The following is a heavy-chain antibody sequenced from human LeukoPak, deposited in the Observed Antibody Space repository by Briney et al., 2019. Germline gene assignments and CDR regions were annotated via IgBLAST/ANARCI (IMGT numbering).Heavy chain of an antibody. CDR2: ISGSGGST. CDR1: GFTFSSYA. Sequence: GGSLRLSCAASGFTFSSYAMSWVRQAPGKGLEWVSAISGSGGSTYYADSVKGRFTISRDNSKNTLYLQMNSLRAEDTAVYYCAKDMPPGEPYYDFWSGYLIVGYYFDYWGQGTLVTVSS. V-gene: IGHV3-23*01. J-gene: IGHJ4*02. CDR3: AKDMPPGEPYYDFWSGYLIVGYYFDY. D-gene: IGHD3-3*01.